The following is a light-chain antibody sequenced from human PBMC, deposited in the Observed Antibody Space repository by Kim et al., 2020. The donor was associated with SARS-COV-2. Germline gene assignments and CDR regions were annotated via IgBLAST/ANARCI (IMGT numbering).Light chain of an antibody. CDR1: QSLTGSY. V-gene: IGKV3-20*01. CDR3: QQYGSSLIT. CDR2: GAS. J-gene: IGKJ4*01. Sequence: PGERATLSCRASQSLTGSYLAWYQQKAGQAPRLFIYGASSRATGIPDRFSGSGSGTDFTLTISRLEPEDFAVYYCQQYGSSLITFGGGTKLEI.